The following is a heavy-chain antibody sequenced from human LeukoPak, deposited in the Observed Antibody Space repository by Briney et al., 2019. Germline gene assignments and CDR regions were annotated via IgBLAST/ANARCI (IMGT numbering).Heavy chain of an antibody. CDR2: ISGSGGST. CDR3: AKRTYYYDSSGYYHRIDY. D-gene: IGHD3-22*01. V-gene: IGHV3-23*01. CDR1: GFTLNRSW. Sequence: PGGSLRLSCAASGFTLNRSWMNWVRQAPGKGLEWVSSISGSGGSTNYTDSVKGRFTISRDNSKNTLYLQMNSLRAEDTAVYYCAKRTYYYDSSGYYHRIDYWGQGTLVTVSS. J-gene: IGHJ4*02.